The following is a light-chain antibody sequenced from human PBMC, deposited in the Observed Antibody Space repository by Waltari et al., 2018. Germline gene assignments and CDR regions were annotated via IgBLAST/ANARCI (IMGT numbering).Light chain of an antibody. J-gene: IGKJ5*01. CDR2: GAS. Sequence: EVVMTQSPATLSVSPGERATLSCWASQSVRSNLAWYQQKPGQAPRLLIYGASTSATGIPCRFSGSGSGTEFTLTISSLQSEDFAVYYCQHYNNWPLTFGQGTRLAIK. CDR3: QHYNNWPLT. CDR1: QSVRSN. V-gene: IGKV3-15*01.